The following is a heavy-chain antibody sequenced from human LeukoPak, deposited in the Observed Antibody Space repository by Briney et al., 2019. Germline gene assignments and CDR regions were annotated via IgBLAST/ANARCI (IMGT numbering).Heavy chain of an antibody. D-gene: IGHD2-21*02. Sequence: AGGSLRLSCAASGFIFSNYAMNWVRQAPGKGLEWISYISTSSSTIYYADSVKGRFTISRDNAKNSLYLQMNSLTEEDTAVYYCARGETAVTSYLHFRGQGTLVTVSS. CDR2: ISTSSSTI. CDR3: ARGETAVTSYLHF. J-gene: IGHJ4*02. V-gene: IGHV3-48*02. CDR1: GFIFSNYA.